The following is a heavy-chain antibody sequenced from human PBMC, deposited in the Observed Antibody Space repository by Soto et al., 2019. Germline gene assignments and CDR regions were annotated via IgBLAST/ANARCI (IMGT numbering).Heavy chain of an antibody. V-gene: IGHV4-39*01. CDR2: IYYTGNT. Sequence: SETLSLPCTVSGDSSVSSSSYYWGWIRQPPGKGLEWIGSIYYTGNTFYSPSFRSRLTISVDTSKSQFSLKLRSVTAADTATYYCASEVSSTDGMDVWGQGTTVTVSS. CDR3: ASEVSSTDGMDV. J-gene: IGHJ6*02. CDR1: GDSSVSSSSYY. D-gene: IGHD2-15*01.